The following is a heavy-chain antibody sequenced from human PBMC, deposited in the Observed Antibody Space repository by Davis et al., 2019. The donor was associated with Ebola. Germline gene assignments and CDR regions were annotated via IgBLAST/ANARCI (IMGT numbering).Heavy chain of an antibody. CDR2: IYNNGST. J-gene: IGHJ4*02. D-gene: IGHD4-17*01. CDR1: GGSISSYY. Sequence: PSETLSLTCTVSGGSISSYYWSWIRQPPGKGLEWIGYIYNNGSTEYIPSLMSRVTISLDTSRNQFSLKLSSVTAADTAVYYCARGVYGAYFDNWGQGTLVTVSS. CDR3: ARGVYGAYFDN. V-gene: IGHV4-59*01.